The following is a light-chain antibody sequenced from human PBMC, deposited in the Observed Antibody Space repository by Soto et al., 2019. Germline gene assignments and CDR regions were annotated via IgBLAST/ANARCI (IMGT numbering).Light chain of an antibody. Sequence: QSVLTQPASMSGSPGQSITISCTGTSSDVGGYNYVSWYQQHPGKAPKLMIYDVSNRPSGVSNRFSGSKSGNTASLTISGLQAEDEADYYCSSYTSSNTGVFGGGTQLTVL. V-gene: IGLV2-14*01. CDR1: SSDVGGYNY. CDR3: SSYTSSNTGV. CDR2: DVS. J-gene: IGLJ2*01.